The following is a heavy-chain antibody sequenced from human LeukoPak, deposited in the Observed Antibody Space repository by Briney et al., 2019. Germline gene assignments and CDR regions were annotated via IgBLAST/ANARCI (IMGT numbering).Heavy chain of an antibody. CDR3: ARANFRNDYGDFVFDY. V-gene: IGHV3-33*01. D-gene: IGHD4-17*01. CDR2: IWYDGNKK. CDR1: GFTFSHYG. J-gene: IGHJ4*02. Sequence: GGSLRLSCAASGFTFSHYGMHWVRQAPGKGLEWVAVIWYDGNKKYYADSVKGQFTASRDNSKDTLYLQMNSLRAEDTAVYYCARANFRNDYGDFVFDYWGQGTLVTVSS.